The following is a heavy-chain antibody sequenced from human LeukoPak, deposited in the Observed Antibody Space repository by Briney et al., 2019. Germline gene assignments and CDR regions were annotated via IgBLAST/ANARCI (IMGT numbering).Heavy chain of an antibody. V-gene: IGHV3-64*01. D-gene: IGHD5-18*01. CDR2: ISSNGGST. CDR1: GFTFSSYA. J-gene: IGHJ4*02. CDR3: ARDIGGGGYSYGSPDY. Sequence: GGSLRLSCAASGFTFSSYAMHWVRQAPGKGLEYVSAISSNGGSTYYANSVKGRFTISRDNSKNTLYLQMGSLRAEDMAVYYRARDIGGGGYSYGSPDYWGQGTLVTVSS.